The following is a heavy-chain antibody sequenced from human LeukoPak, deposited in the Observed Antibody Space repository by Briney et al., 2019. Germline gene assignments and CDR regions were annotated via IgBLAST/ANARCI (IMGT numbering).Heavy chain of an antibody. CDR3: ASNPLRNMAALHY. CDR2: IYYSGST. D-gene: IGHD6-6*01. J-gene: IGHJ4*02. Sequence: KPSETLSLTCTVSGGSISSSSYYWGWIRQPPGKGLEWIGSIYYSGSTYYNPSLKSRVTISVDTSKNQFSLKLSSVTAADTAVYYCASNPLRNMAALHYWGLGTLVTVSS. CDR1: GGSISSSSYY. V-gene: IGHV4-39*01.